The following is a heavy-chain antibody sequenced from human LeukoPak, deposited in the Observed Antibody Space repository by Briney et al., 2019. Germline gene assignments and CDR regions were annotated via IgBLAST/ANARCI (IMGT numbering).Heavy chain of an antibody. CDR1: GYTFTSYG. D-gene: IGHD3-10*01. CDR3: ARAYTLWFGEFRVDP. Sequence: GAAVKVSCKASGYTFTSYGISWVRQAPGQGLEWMGWISAYNGNTNYAQKLQGRVTMTTDTSTSTAYMELRSLRSDDTAVYYCARAYTLWFGEFRVDPWGQGTLVTVSS. CDR2: ISAYNGNT. V-gene: IGHV1-18*01. J-gene: IGHJ5*02.